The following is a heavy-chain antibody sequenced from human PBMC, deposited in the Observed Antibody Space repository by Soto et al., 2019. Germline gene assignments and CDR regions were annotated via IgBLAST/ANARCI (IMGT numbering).Heavy chain of an antibody. CDR3: AKDRYSSSWYLLDV. CDR1: GFTFSSYG. D-gene: IGHD6-13*01. J-gene: IGHJ6*02. Sequence: GGSLRLSCAASGFTFSSYGMHWVRQAPGKGLEWVAVISYDGSNKYYADSVKGRFTISRDNSKNTLYLQMNSLRAEDTAVYYCAKDRYSSSWYLLDVWGQGTTVTVSS. V-gene: IGHV3-30*18. CDR2: ISYDGSNK.